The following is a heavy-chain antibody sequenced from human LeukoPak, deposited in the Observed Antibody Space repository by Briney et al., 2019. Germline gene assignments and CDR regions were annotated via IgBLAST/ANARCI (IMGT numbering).Heavy chain of an antibody. V-gene: IGHV3-11*01. CDR3: ARVATVIDNWFDP. Sequence: PGGSLRLSCAASGFTFSDYYMSWIRQAPGKGLEWVSYISNSGSTIYYADSVKGRFTISRDNAKNSLYLQMNSLRAEDTAVYYCARVATVIDNWFDPWGQGTLVTVSS. CDR2: ISNSGSTI. CDR1: GFTFSDYY. D-gene: IGHD4-11*01. J-gene: IGHJ5*02.